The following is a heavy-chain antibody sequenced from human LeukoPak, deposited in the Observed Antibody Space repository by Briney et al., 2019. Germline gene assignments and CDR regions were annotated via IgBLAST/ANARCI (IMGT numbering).Heavy chain of an antibody. J-gene: IGHJ5*02. D-gene: IGHD6-13*01. CDR3: YKAAGRNWFDP. V-gene: IGHV3-15*01. Sequence: PGGSLRLSCAASGFTFSNAWMSWVRQAPGKGLEWVGRIKSKTDGGTTDYAAPVKGRFTISRDDTKNTLYLQMNSLKTEDTAVYYCYKAAGRNWFDPWGQGTLVTVSS. CDR1: GFTFSNAW. CDR2: IKSKTDGGTT.